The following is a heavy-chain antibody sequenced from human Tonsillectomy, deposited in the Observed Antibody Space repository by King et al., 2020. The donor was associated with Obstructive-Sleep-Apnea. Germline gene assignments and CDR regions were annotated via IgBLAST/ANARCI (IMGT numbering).Heavy chain of an antibody. D-gene: IGHD4-17*01. CDR3: ARENYGDFYFDY. CDR2: ISYDGSHK. J-gene: IGHJ4*02. Sequence: VQLVESGGGVVQPGRSLRLSCAASGFTFSSYAMHWVRQAPGKGLEWVAVISYDGSHKYYTDSVKGRFTISRDNSKNTLFLQMNSLRPEDTAVYYCARENYGDFYFDYWGQGTLVTVSA. CDR1: GFTFSSYA. V-gene: IGHV3-30*04.